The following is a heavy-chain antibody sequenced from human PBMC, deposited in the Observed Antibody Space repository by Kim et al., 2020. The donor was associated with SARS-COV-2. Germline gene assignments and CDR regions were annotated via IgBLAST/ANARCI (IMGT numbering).Heavy chain of an antibody. D-gene: IGHD2-2*01. CDR1: GGSISSSSYY. Sequence: SETLSLTCTVSGGSISSSSYYWGWIRQPPGKGLEWIGSIYYSGSTYYNPSLKSRVTISVDTSKNQFSLKLSSVTAADTAVYYCARLLKVGVPAATLLPGGMDVWGQGTTVTVSS. CDR3: ARLLKVGVPAATLLPGGMDV. J-gene: IGHJ6*02. V-gene: IGHV4-39*01. CDR2: IYYSGST.